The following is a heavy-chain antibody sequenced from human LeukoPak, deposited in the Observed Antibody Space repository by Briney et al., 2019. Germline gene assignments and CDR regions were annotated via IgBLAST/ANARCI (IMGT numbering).Heavy chain of an antibody. CDR2: ISYDGSNK. V-gene: IGHV3-30*03. Sequence: GRSLRLSCAASGFTFSSYGMHWVCQAPGKGLEWVAVISYDGSNKYYADSVKGRFTISRDNSKNTLYLQMNSLRAEDTAVYYCATPRYYYDSSGYLDYWGQGTLVTVSS. D-gene: IGHD3-22*01. CDR1: GFTFSSYG. CDR3: ATPRYYYDSSGYLDY. J-gene: IGHJ4*02.